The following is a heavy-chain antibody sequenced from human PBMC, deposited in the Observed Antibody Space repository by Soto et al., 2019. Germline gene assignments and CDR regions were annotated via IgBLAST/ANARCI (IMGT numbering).Heavy chain of an antibody. CDR1: GGSISSSSYY. V-gene: IGHV4-39*01. D-gene: IGHD3-22*01. CDR2: IYYSGST. Sequence: PSETLSLTCTVTGGSISSSSYYWGRISQPPGKGLECIESIYYSGSTYYNPSLKSRVTMSVDTSKNQSSLKLSSVTAADTAVYYCARLTMIVVAFDYGGQGTLVTVSS. CDR3: ARLTMIVVAFDY. J-gene: IGHJ4*02.